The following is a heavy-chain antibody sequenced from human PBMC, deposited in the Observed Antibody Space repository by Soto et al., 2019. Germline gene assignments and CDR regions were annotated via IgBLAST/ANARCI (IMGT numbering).Heavy chain of an antibody. D-gene: IGHD4-17*01. J-gene: IGHJ4*02. CDR2: ISGSGDST. V-gene: IGHV3-23*01. CDR3: SRRLDYFDY. CDR1: GCTFSSYA. Sequence: GGSLRLSCAASGCTFSSYAMHWVRQAPGKGLEWVSAISGSGDSTYYADSVKGRFTISRDNSKNTLYLQMNSPRAEDTAVYYCSRRLDYFDYWGQGTPVTVSS.